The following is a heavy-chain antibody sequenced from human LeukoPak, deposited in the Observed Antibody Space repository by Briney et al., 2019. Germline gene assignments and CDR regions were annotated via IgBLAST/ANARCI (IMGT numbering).Heavy chain of an antibody. CDR1: GGSISSGSYY. V-gene: IGHV4-61*02. Sequence: LSETLSLTCTVSGGSISSGSYYWSWIRQPAGKGLEWIGRIYTSGSTNYNPSLKSRVTISVDTSKNQFSLKLSSVTAADTAVYYCARESYYYGSGSEDYWGQGTLVTVSS. CDR3: ARESYYYGSGSEDY. D-gene: IGHD3-10*01. J-gene: IGHJ4*02. CDR2: IYTSGST.